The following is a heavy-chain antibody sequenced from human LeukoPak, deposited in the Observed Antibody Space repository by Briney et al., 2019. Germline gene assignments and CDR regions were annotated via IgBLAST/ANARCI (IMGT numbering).Heavy chain of an antibody. Sequence: ASVKVSCKASGYTFTSYYMHWVRQAPGQGLEWMGIINPSGGSTSYAQKFQGRVTMTRDTSTSTVYMELSSLRSEDTAVYYCARDLTKQQLVNWFDPWGQGALVTVSS. J-gene: IGHJ5*02. D-gene: IGHD6-13*01. CDR3: ARDLTKQQLVNWFDP. V-gene: IGHV1-46*01. CDR1: GYTFTSYY. CDR2: INPSGGST.